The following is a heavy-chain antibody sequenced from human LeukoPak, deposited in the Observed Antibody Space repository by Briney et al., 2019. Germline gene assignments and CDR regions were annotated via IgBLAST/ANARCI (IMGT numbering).Heavy chain of an antibody. J-gene: IGHJ4*02. CDR2: IKQDGSEK. V-gene: IGHV3-7*01. CDR1: GFTFSSYW. CDR3: ARGRPGREYCYDNSGTDY. D-gene: IGHD3-22*01. Sequence: GGSLRLSCAASGFTFSSYWMSWVRQAPGKGLEWVANIKQDGSEKYYVDSVKGRFTISRDNAKNSLYLQMNSLRAEDTAVYYCARGRPGREYCYDNSGTDYWGQGTLVTVSS.